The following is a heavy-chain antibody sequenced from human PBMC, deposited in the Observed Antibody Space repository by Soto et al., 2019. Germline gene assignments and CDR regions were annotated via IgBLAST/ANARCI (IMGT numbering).Heavy chain of an antibody. Sequence: QVQLVESRGGVVQPGRSLRLSCAASGFIFSSYAMHWVRQAPGKGLEWVAVISSDGSNSYYADSVGGRFTISRDNSENTVYLHMSSLTGDDTAVFYCAKAPWNLAHPHYFELWGQGTLVTVSS. CDR3: AKAPWNLAHPHYFEL. CDR2: ISSDGSNS. CDR1: GFIFSSYA. D-gene: IGHD1-1*01. J-gene: IGHJ4*02. V-gene: IGHV3-30-3*01.